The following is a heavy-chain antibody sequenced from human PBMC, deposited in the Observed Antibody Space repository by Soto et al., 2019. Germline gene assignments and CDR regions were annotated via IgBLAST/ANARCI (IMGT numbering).Heavy chain of an antibody. V-gene: IGHV3-15*01. CDR3: TTYYAPGSGEYFDY. Sequence: EVQLVESGGGLVKPGGSLRLSCAASGFTFSNAWMSWVRQAPGKGLEWVGRIKSKTDGGTTDYAAPVKGRFTISRDDSKNTLYLQMNSLKTEDTAVYYCTTYYAPGSGEYFDYWGQGTLVTVSS. D-gene: IGHD3-10*01. CDR2: IKSKTDGGTT. J-gene: IGHJ4*02. CDR1: GFTFSNAW.